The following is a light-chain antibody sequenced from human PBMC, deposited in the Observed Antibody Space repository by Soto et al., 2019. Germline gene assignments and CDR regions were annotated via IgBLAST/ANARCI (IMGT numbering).Light chain of an antibody. CDR2: DVS. Sequence: QSVLTQPASVSGSPGQSITISCTGTSSDIGSYNYVSWYQQHPGKAHKLMTYDVSNRPSGASDRFSGSKSGNTASLTISGLQAEDEADYYCCSYTSTRTYVFGSGTKVTVL. J-gene: IGLJ1*01. CDR1: SSDIGSYNY. V-gene: IGLV2-14*01. CDR3: CSYTSTRTYV.